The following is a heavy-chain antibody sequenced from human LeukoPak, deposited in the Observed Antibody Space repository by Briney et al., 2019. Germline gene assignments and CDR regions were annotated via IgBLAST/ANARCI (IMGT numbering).Heavy chain of an antibody. CDR1: GGSISSSSYY. Sequence: SETLSLTCTVSGGSISSSSYYWGWIRQPPGKGLEWIGSIYYSGSTYYNPSLKSRVTISVDTSKNQFSLKLSSVTAADTAVYYCASPYYDYVRGNYRLDYWGQGTLVTVSS. CDR2: IYYSGST. D-gene: IGHD3-16*02. V-gene: IGHV4-39*01. CDR3: ASPYYDYVRGNYRLDY. J-gene: IGHJ4*02.